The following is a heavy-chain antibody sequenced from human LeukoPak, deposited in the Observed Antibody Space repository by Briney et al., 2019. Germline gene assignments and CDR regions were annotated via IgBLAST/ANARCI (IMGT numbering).Heavy chain of an antibody. V-gene: IGHV4-59*01. D-gene: IGHD2-15*01. CDR3: ARGRGCSGGSCYVGLYPDY. CDR2: IYYSGST. CDR1: GGSISSYY. J-gene: IGHJ4*02. Sequence: PSETLSLTCTVSGGSISSYYWSWIRQPPGKGLEWIGYIYYSGSTNYNPSLKSRVTISVDTSKNQFSLKLSSVTAEDTAVYYCARGRGCSGGSCYVGLYPDYWGQGTLVTVSS.